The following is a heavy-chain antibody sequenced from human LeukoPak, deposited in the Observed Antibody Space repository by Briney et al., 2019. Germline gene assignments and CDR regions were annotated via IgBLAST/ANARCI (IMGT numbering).Heavy chain of an antibody. V-gene: IGHV4-4*07. J-gene: IGHJ6*02. CDR1: GGSISSYY. CDR2: IYPTGTT. Sequence: PSETLSLTCTVSGGSISSYYWSWIRQPAGKGLEWIGRIYPTGTTNYNPSLKSRVTMSVDTSKNQFSLELSSVTAADTAVYFCARDEVTMVRGEDYYYYYGMDVWGQGTTVTVSS. D-gene: IGHD3-10*01. CDR3: ARDEVTMVRGEDYYYYYGMDV.